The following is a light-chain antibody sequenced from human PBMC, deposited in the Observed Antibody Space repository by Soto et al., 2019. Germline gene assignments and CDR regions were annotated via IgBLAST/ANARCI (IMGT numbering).Light chain of an antibody. CDR2: DES. CDR3: QQFSSYPLT. V-gene: IGKV3-20*01. Sequence: EFVLTQSPGTLSLSPGERSTLSCRASQTVRNNYLAWYQQKPGQAPRLRIYDESSRATGIPDRVSGVWSRTDLTLNISRLEHEDFAVYDCQQFSSYPLTFGGGTKVDIK. CDR1: QTVRNNY. J-gene: IGKJ4*01.